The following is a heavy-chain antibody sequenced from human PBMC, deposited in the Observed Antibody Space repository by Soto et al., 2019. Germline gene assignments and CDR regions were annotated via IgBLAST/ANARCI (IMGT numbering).Heavy chain of an antibody. D-gene: IGHD1-1*01. J-gene: IGHJ6*02. CDR3: ARQQLEPPSTEAYYYYYGMDF. CDR1: GYTFTGYY. Sequence: ASVKVSCKASGYTFTGYYMHWVRQAPGQGLEWMGWINPNSGGTNYAQKFQGWVTMTRDTSISTAYMELSRLRSDDTAVYYCARQQLEPPSTEAYYYYYGMDFWGRGTTLTVSS. V-gene: IGHV1-2*04. CDR2: INPNSGGT.